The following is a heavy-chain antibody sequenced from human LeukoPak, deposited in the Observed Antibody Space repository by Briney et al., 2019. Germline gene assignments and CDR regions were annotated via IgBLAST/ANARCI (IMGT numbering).Heavy chain of an antibody. V-gene: IGHV1-8*03. Sequence: ASVKDSCKASGYTFTSYDINWVRQATGQGLEWMGWMNPNSGNTGYAQKFQGRVTITRNTSISTAYMELSSLRSEDTAVYYCAREFSIWSGYYSYYYYYMDVWGKGTTVTVSS. J-gene: IGHJ6*03. CDR3: AREFSIWSGYYSYYYYYMDV. D-gene: IGHD3-3*01. CDR1: GYTFTSYD. CDR2: MNPNSGNT.